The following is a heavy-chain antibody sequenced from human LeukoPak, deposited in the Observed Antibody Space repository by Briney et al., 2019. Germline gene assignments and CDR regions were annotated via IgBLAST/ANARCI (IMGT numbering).Heavy chain of an antibody. CDR3: ARESGVYTWRDFYFDY. CDR2: FDPEDGET. J-gene: IGHJ4*02. CDR1: GYTLTELS. Sequence: ASVKVSCKVSGYTLTELSMHWVRQAPGKGLEWMGGFDPEDGETIYAQKFQGRVTMTEDTSTDTAYMELRSLRSDDTAVYYCARESGVYTWRDFYFDYWGQGTLVTVSS. V-gene: IGHV1-24*01. D-gene: IGHD5/OR15-5a*01.